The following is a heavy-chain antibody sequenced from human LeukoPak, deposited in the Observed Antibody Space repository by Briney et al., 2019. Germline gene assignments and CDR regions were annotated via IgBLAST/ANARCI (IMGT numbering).Heavy chain of an antibody. V-gene: IGHV1-2*04. CDR3: ARDPEGRITMVRGVIIGSNWFDP. Sequence: ASVKVSCKASGYTFTGYYMHWVRQAPGQGLEWMGWINPNSGGTNYAQKFQGWVTMTRDTSISTAYMELSRLRSDDTAVYYCARDPEGRITMVRGVIIGSNWFDPWGQGTLVTVSS. CDR1: GYTFTGYY. J-gene: IGHJ5*02. CDR2: INPNSGGT. D-gene: IGHD3-10*01.